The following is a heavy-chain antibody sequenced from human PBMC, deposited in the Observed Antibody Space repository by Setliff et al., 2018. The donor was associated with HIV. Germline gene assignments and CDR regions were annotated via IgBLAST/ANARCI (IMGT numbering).Heavy chain of an antibody. CDR3: AREGIAAAGSYSYGFGQVDY. CDR2: ISSSSSYI. J-gene: IGHJ4*02. Sequence: GGSLRLSCAASGFTFSSYSMNWVRQAPGKGLEWVSYISSSSSYIYYADSVKGRFTISRDNAKNSLYLQMNSLRAEDTAVYYCAREGIAAAGSYSYGFGQVDYWGQGTLVTVSS. V-gene: IGHV3-21*01. D-gene: IGHD6-13*01. CDR1: GFTFSSYS.